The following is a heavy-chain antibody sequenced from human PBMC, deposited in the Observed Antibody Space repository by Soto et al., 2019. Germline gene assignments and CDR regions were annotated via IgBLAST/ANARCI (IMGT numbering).Heavy chain of an antibody. CDR1: GFTFSTYD. CDR3: ARAYLGRLPRRADYYYALDV. V-gene: IGHV3-13*05. Sequence: EVQVVESGGGLVKPGGSLRLSCAASGFTFSTYDMHWVRQVPGKGLEWVSAIGSAHDPYYLGSVKGRFSISRENAKNSLYLQMNSLTTGDTAVYYCARAYLGRLPRRADYYYALDVWGQGTTVTVSS. J-gene: IGHJ6*02. CDR2: IGSAHDP. D-gene: IGHD1-26*01.